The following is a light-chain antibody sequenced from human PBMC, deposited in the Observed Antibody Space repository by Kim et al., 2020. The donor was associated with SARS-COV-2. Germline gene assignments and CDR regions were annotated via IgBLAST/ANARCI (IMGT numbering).Light chain of an antibody. CDR2: EVT. J-gene: IGLJ3*02. V-gene: IGLV2-23*02. Sequence: QSALTQPASVSGSPGQSITISCTGTSSDIGYYDLVSWYQKHPGRAPKLMIYEVTKRPSGVSNRFSGSKSGNTASLTISGLQAEDEADYYCCSYAGSGNLEKLVFGGGTQLTVL. CDR1: SSDIGYYDL. CDR3: CSYAGSGNLEKLV.